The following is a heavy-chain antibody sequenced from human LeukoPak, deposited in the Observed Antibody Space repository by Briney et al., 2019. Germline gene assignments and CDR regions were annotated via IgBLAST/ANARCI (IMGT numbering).Heavy chain of an antibody. Sequence: PGASLRLSCAASGFTFSSYAMSWVRQAPGKGLEWVSAISGSGGSTYYADSVKGRFTISRDNSKNTLYLQMNSLRAEDTAVYYCAKDYDTVTTYEYFQHWGQGTLVTVSS. CDR2: ISGSGGST. D-gene: IGHD4-17*01. CDR1: GFTFSSYA. J-gene: IGHJ1*01. V-gene: IGHV3-23*01. CDR3: AKDYDTVTTYEYFQH.